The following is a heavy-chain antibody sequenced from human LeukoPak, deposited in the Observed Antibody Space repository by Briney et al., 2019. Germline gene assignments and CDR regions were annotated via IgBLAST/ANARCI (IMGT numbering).Heavy chain of an antibody. J-gene: IGHJ6*02. Sequence: ASVKVSCKASGGTFSSYAISWVRQAPGQGLEWMGRIIPILGIANYAQKFQGRVTITADKSTSTAYMELSSLRSEDTAVYYCARGLYYYYYGMDVWGQGTTVTVS. D-gene: IGHD2-21*02. CDR2: IIPILGIA. CDR3: ARGLYYYYYGMDV. V-gene: IGHV1-69*04. CDR1: GGTFSSYA.